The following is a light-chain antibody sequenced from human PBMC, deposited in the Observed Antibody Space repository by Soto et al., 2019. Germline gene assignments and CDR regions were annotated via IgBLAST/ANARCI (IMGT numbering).Light chain of an antibody. Sequence: EIVLTQAAATLSLSPGERATLSCRASQSVSSFLAWYQQKPGQAPRLLISDASNRATGIPARFSGSGSGTNFTLNISSLEPEDFAVYYCQQRYIWPPITFGQGTRLEIK. V-gene: IGKV3-11*01. CDR3: QQRYIWPPIT. CDR2: DAS. CDR1: QSVSSF. J-gene: IGKJ5*01.